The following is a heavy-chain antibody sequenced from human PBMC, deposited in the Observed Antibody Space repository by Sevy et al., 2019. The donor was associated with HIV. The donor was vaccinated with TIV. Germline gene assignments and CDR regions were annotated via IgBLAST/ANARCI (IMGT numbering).Heavy chain of an antibody. D-gene: IGHD3-10*01. Sequence: GGSLRLSCAASGFSFTSHYINWIRQAPGKGLEWISYISTSGGAVYYADSVKGRFTISRDNGKNTVDLQMNTLRDEDTAVYYCARDSRVHNFGRVSYYSDYFDVWGQGTMVTISS. CDR1: GFSFTSHY. CDR3: ARDSRVHNFGRVSYYSDYFDV. CDR2: ISTSGGAV. J-gene: IGHJ3*01. V-gene: IGHV3-11*01.